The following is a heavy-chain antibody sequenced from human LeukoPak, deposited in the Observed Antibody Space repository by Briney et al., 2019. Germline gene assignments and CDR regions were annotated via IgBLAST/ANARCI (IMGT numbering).Heavy chain of an antibody. V-gene: IGHV4-59*12. J-gene: IGHJ4*02. CDR2: IYYSGST. CDR3: VKGHDY. CDR1: GGSISSYY. Sequence: SENLSLTCTVSGGSISSYYWSWIRQPPGKGLEWIGYIYYSGSTNYNPSLKSRVTISVDTSKNQFSLKLSSVTAADTAVYYCVKGHDYWGQGTLVTVSS.